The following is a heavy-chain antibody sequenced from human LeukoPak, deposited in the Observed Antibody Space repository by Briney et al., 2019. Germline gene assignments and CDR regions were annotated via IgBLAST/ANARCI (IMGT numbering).Heavy chain of an antibody. CDR2: FDPEDGET. Sequence: GASVKVSCKVSGYTLTELSTHWVRQAPGKGLEWMGGFDPEDGETIYAQKFQGRVTMTEDTSTDTAYMELSSLRSEDTAVYYCATIDYGAGGNWFDPWGQGTLVTVSS. V-gene: IGHV1-24*01. CDR1: GYTLTELS. J-gene: IGHJ5*02. CDR3: ATIDYGAGGNWFDP. D-gene: IGHD4-17*01.